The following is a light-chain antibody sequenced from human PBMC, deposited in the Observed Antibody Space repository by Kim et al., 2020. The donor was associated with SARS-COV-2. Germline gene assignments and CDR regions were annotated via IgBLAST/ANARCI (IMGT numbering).Light chain of an antibody. Sequence: PGNTASITGDVDRVGIKYVSWYQQTPGQAPALGIYSDNSRPSGIPERFSGSNSENTATLNIRRAQARDEADYYCQAWDSSVVIFGGGTQVNVL. CDR3: QAWDSSVVI. CDR2: SDN. J-gene: IGLJ2*01. V-gene: IGLV3-1*01. CDR1: RVGIKY.